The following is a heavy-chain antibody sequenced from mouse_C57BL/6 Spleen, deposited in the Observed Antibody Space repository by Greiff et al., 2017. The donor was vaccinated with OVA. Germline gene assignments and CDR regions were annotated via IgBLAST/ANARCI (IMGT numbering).Heavy chain of an antibody. CDR3: ARPYYYGSSWFAY. CDR1: GYTFTDYN. D-gene: IGHD1-1*01. V-gene: IGHV1-22*01. J-gene: IGHJ3*01. Sequence: VQLKQSGPELVKPGASVKMSCKASGYTFTDYNMHWVKQSHGKSLEWIGYINPNNGGTSYNQKFKGKATLTVNKSSSTAYMELRSLTSEDSAVYYCARPYYYGSSWFAYWGQGTLVTVSA. CDR2: INPNNGGT.